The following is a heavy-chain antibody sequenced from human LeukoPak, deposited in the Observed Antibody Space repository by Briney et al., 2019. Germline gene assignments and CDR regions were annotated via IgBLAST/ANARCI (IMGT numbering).Heavy chain of an antibody. J-gene: IGHJ4*02. Sequence: ASVKVSCKASGYTFTSYGISWVRQAPGQGLEWMGIINPSGGSTSYAQKFQGRVTMTRDTSTSTVYMELSSLRSEDTAAYYCASDAGHKKYYFDYWGQGTLVTVSS. CDR1: GYTFTSYG. CDR2: INPSGGST. CDR3: ASDAGHKKYYFDY. V-gene: IGHV1-46*01. D-gene: IGHD1-1*01.